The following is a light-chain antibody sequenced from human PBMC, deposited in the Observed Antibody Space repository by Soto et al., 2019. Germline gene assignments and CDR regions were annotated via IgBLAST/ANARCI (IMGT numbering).Light chain of an antibody. CDR2: AAS. CDR1: QGIRND. Sequence: AIQMTQSPSSLSASVGDRVTITCRASQGIRNDLGWYQQKPGKAPKLLIYAASSLQSGVPSRVNGSGSGTDFTHTISSQQPEDLATYYCLQDYNYPWTFGQGTKVEIK. J-gene: IGKJ1*01. V-gene: IGKV1-6*01. CDR3: LQDYNYPWT.